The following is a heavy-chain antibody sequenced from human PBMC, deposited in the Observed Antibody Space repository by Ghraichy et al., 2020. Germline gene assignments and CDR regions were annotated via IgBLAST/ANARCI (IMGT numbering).Heavy chain of an antibody. CDR1: GGSISSYY. CDR2: IYYSGST. V-gene: IGHV4-59*01. D-gene: IGHD2-8*01. CDR3: ARGTSRANYGMDV. Sequence: SETLSLTCTVSGGSISSYYWSWIRQPPGKGLEWIGYIYYSGSTNYNPSLKSRVTISVDTSKNQFSLKLSSVTAADTAVYYCARGTSRANYGMDVWGQGTTVTVSS. J-gene: IGHJ6*02.